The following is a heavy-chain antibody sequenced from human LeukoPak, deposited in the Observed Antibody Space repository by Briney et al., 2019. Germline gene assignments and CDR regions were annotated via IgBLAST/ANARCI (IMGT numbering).Heavy chain of an antibody. Sequence: GGFLRLSCAASGFTFSSYAMSWVRQAPGKGLEWVSAISGSGGSTYYADSVKGRFTISRDNSKNTLYLQMNSLRAEDTAVYYCAKALTGYSSGRIDYWGQGTLVTVSS. CDR2: ISGSGGST. V-gene: IGHV3-23*01. CDR3: AKALTGYSSGRIDY. D-gene: IGHD6-19*01. CDR1: GFTFSSYA. J-gene: IGHJ4*02.